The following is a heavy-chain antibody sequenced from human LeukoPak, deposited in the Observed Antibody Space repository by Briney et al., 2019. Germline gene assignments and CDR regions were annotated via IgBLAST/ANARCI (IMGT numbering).Heavy chain of an antibody. CDR2: ISYHGSNK. V-gene: IGHV3-30*03. J-gene: IGHJ4*02. CDR3: AISAQRYTGSYYY. Sequence: GGSLRLSCAASGFSFSSYGMHWVRQAPGKGLEWVAVISYHGSNKYYADSVKGRFTISRDNSKNTLYLQMNSLRADYTPVSYRAISAQRYTGSYYYWGQGTLLTVSS. CDR1: GFSFSSYG. D-gene: IGHD1-26*01.